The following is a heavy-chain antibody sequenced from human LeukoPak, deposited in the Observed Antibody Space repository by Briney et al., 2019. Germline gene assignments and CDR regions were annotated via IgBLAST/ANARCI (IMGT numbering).Heavy chain of an antibody. J-gene: IGHJ6*02. CDR3: ASNWNYVRGYGMDV. CDR1: GFTFSSYW. V-gene: IGHV3-7*01. D-gene: IGHD1-7*01. Sequence: GGCLRLSCAASGFTFSSYWMSWVRETPGKGLEWGANIKQEGSEKHYVDSVKGRFPISRDNAKNSLYLQMRSLRAEDTAVYYCASNWNYVRGYGMDVWGQGTTVTVSS. CDR2: IKQEGSEK.